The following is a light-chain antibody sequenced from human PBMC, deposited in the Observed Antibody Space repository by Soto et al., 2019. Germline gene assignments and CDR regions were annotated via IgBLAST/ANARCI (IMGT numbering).Light chain of an antibody. CDR2: NNN. CDR3: AAWDDSLSGPVV. J-gene: IGLJ2*01. CDR1: GSNIGRNY. Sequence: QSVLTQPPSASGTPGQRVTISCSGSGSNIGRNYVYWYQQLPGTAPKLLIYNNNQRPSGVPDRFSGSKSGTSASLASSGLRAEDEADYYCAAWDDSLSGPVVFGGGTKVTVL. V-gene: IGLV1-47*02.